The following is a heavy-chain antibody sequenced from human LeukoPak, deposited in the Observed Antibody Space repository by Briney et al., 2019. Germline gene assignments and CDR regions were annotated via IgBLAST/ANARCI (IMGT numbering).Heavy chain of an antibody. V-gene: IGHV4-4*02. Sequence: SETLSLTCAVSGGSISSSNWWSWVRQPPGKGLEWIGYIYYSGSTNYNPSLKSRVTISVDTSKNQFSLKLSSVTAADTAVYYCARGGTDTAMVYFDYWGQGTLVTVSS. CDR3: ARGGTDTAMVYFDY. CDR2: IYYSGST. D-gene: IGHD5-18*01. CDR1: GGSISSSNW. J-gene: IGHJ4*02.